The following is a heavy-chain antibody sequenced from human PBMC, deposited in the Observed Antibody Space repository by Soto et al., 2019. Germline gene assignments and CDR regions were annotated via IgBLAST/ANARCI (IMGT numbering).Heavy chain of an antibody. CDR1: GGSISSYY. V-gene: IGHV4-59*01. CDR2: IYYSGST. D-gene: IGHD2-8*01. Sequence: SETLSLTCTVSGGSISSYYLSWIRQPPGKGLEWIGYIYYSGSTNYNPSRKSRVTISVDTSKNQFSLKLSSVTAADTAVYYCARDDGYCTNGVCYYWFDPWGQGTLVTVSS. CDR3: ARDDGYCTNGVCYYWFDP. J-gene: IGHJ5*02.